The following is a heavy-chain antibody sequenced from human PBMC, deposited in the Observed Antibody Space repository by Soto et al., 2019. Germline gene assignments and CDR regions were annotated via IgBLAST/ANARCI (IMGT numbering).Heavy chain of an antibody. V-gene: IGHV2-70*11. D-gene: IGHD2-15*01. CDR3: ARTDYTYCSGGSCYLYYFDY. Sequence: SGPTLVNPTQTLTLTCTFSGFSLSTSGMCVSWIRQPPGKALEWLARIDWDDDKYYSTSLKTRLTISKDTSKNQVVLTLTNMDPVDTATYYCARTDYTYCSGGSCYLYYFDYWGQGTLVTVSS. J-gene: IGHJ4*02. CDR1: GFSLSTSGMC. CDR2: IDWDDDK.